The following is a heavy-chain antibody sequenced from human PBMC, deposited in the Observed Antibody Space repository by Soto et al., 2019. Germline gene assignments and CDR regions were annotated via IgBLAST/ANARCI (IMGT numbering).Heavy chain of an antibody. CDR3: AREALQLAYDY. D-gene: IGHD6-13*01. CDR1: GFTFSSYA. Sequence: QVQLVESGGGVVQPGRSLRLSCAASGFTFSSYAMHWVRQAPGKGLEWVAVISYDGSNKYYADSVKGRFTISRDNSKNTLYLQMNSLRAEDTAVYYCAREALQLAYDYCGQGTLVTVSS. V-gene: IGHV3-30-3*01. CDR2: ISYDGSNK. J-gene: IGHJ4*02.